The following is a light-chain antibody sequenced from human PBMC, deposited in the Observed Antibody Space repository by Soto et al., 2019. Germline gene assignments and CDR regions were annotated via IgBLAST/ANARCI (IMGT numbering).Light chain of an antibody. V-gene: IGKV3-20*01. CDR1: QSVSSNY. CDR3: HQYGASPWT. J-gene: IGKJ1*01. Sequence: IVLTQSPATLSLSAGERASLSCRASQSVSSNYFAWFQQRPGQAPRLLIYGVSTRATGTPDRFSASGSATEFTLNINRLEPEDFAVYYCHQYGASPWTFGQGTKVDIK. CDR2: GVS.